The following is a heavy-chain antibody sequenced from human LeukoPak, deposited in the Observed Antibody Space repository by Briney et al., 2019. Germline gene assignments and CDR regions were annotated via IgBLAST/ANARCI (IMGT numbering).Heavy chain of an antibody. CDR2: INPSSGGT. D-gene: IGHD1-20*01. V-gene: IGHV1-2*02. Sequence: ASVKVSCKASGYTFTGYYMHWVRQAPGQGLEWMGWINPSSGGTNYAQKFQGRVTMTRDTSISTAYMELSRLRSDDTAVYYCARGGITGTTQAYWGQGTLVTVSS. CDR1: GYTFTGYY. J-gene: IGHJ4*02. CDR3: ARGGITGTTQAY.